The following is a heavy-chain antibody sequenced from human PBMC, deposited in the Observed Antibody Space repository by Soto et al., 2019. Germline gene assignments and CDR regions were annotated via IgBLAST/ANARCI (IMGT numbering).Heavy chain of an antibody. J-gene: IGHJ3*02. D-gene: IGHD6-19*01. Sequence: QVQLVQSGAEVKKPGASVKVSCKASGYTFTSYYMHWVRQAPGQGLEWMGIINPSGGSTSYAQKLQGRVTMTRDTSTSTVYMELSSLRSEDTAVYYCATSVAATAGAFDIWGQGTMVTVSS. CDR2: INPSGGST. V-gene: IGHV1-46*03. CDR3: ATSVAATAGAFDI. CDR1: GYTFTSYY.